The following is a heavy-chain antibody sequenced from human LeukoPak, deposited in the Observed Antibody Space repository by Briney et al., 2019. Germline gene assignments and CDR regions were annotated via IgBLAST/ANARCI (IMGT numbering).Heavy chain of an antibody. D-gene: IGHD7-27*01. CDR2: ISYDGINK. CDR1: GFTFGSYG. Sequence: GGSLRLSCAASGFTFGSYGMFWVRQAPGKGLEWVAVISYDGINKYYADSVKGRFTISRDNSKNTLYLQMNSLRAEDTAVYYCAEASLDTDWGVFDYWGQGTLVTVSS. V-gene: IGHV3-30*18. CDR3: AEASLDTDWGVFDY. J-gene: IGHJ4*02.